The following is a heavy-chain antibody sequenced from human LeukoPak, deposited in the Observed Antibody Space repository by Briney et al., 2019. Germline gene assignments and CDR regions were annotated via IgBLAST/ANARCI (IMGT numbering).Heavy chain of an antibody. CDR3: ARELRWSSNWFDP. CDR2: INHSGST. Sequence: SETLSLTCAVYGGSFSGYYWSWIRQPPGKGLEWIGEINHSGSTNYNPSLKSRVTISVDTSKNQFSLKLSSVTAADTAVYYCARELRWSSNWFDPWGQGTLVTVSS. CDR1: GGSFSGYY. D-gene: IGHD4-23*01. J-gene: IGHJ5*02. V-gene: IGHV4-34*01.